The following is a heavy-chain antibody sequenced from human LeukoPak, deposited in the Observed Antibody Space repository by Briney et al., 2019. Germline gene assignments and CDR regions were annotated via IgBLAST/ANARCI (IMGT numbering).Heavy chain of an antibody. Sequence: ASVKVSCNASGYMCYDYYLHWVRHAPGQGLEWMGWSNPNNGGIKYAQKFQGRVTMTRDTSITTAYMELSRLISDDTAVYFCATDWGGDCYSRYWGQGTLVTVSS. J-gene: IGHJ4*02. CDR2: SNPNNGGI. D-gene: IGHD2-21*02. CDR3: ATDWGGDCYSRY. CDR1: GYMCYDYY. V-gene: IGHV1-2*02.